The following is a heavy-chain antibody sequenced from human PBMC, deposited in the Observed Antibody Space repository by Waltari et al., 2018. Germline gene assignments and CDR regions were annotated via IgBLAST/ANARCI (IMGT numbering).Heavy chain of an antibody. CDR3: ARRLGGTYRHPTTDWYFDL. D-gene: IGHD1-1*01. CDR2: IIPILGIA. V-gene: IGHV1-69*10. CDR1: GGTFSSYA. Sequence: QVQLVQSGAEVKKPGSSVKVSCKASGGTFSSYAISWVRQAPGQGLEWMGGIIPILGIANYAQKFQGRVTITADKSTSTAYMELSSLRSEDTAVYYCARRLGGTYRHPTTDWYFDLWGRGTLVTVSS. J-gene: IGHJ2*01.